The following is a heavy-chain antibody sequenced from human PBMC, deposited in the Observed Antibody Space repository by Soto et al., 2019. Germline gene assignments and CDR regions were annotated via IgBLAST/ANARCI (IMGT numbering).Heavy chain of an antibody. J-gene: IGHJ4*01. CDR2: IYYSGST. CDR3: ASDGKIWSFAS. V-gene: IGHV4-31*03. CDR1: GGSISIGAYY. D-gene: IGHD2-15*01. Sequence: QVQLQESGPGLVKPSQTLSLTCTVSGGSISIGAYYWSWIRQHPGKGLEWIGYIYYSGSTYYNPSLNGRVNISVYTSKNQFSLNLTSVTAADTAVYYCASDGKIWSFASWGHGTLVTVSS.